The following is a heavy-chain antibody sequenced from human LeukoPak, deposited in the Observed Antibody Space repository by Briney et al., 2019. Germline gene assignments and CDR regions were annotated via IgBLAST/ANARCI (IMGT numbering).Heavy chain of an antibody. V-gene: IGHV1-8*01. CDR1: GYTFTSYD. CDR2: MNPNSGHI. CDR3: ARFGGGSVKDDRLDY. Sequence: GASVKVSCKTSGYTFTSYDINWVRQATGQGLEWMAWMNPNSGHIGFAQKFQGRVTVTWGTSITTAYMELNSLTLEDTGVYYCARFGGGSVKDDRLDYWGQGALVTVSS. D-gene: IGHD3-16*01. J-gene: IGHJ4*02.